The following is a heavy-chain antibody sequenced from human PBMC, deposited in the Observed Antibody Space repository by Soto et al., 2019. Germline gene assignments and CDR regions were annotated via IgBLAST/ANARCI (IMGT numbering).Heavy chain of an antibody. CDR3: ATADREYYYYGMDV. Sequence: PSETLSLTCAVSGYSISSGYYRGWIRQPPGKGLEWIGSIYHSGNTYYNPSLKSRVTTSLYTSKTQFSLNLSSVTAADTAVYYCATADREYYYYGMDVGGQGTTVTVSS. V-gene: IGHV4-38-2*01. CDR1: GYSISSGYY. J-gene: IGHJ6*02. CDR2: IYHSGNT.